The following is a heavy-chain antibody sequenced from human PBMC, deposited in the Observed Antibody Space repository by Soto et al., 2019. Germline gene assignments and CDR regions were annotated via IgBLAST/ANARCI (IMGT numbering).Heavy chain of an antibody. CDR1: GGSFSGYY. D-gene: IGHD3-3*01. CDR2: INHSGST. J-gene: IGHJ6*02. V-gene: IGHV4-34*01. Sequence: SETLSLTCAVYGGSFSGYYWSWIRQPPGKGLEWIGEINHSGSTNYSPSLKSRVTISVDTSKNQFSLKLSSVTAADTAVYYCARDRFYYGMDVWGQGTTVTVSS. CDR3: ARDRFYYGMDV.